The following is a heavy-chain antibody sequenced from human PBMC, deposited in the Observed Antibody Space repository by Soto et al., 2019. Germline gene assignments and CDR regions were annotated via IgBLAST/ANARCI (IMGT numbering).Heavy chain of an antibody. CDR1: GGSVSSTSYY. D-gene: IGHD6-13*01. J-gene: IGHJ4*02. CDR3: ARDSGSNLDY. CDR2: IHYSGST. Sequence: PSETLSLTCTVSGGSVSSTSYYWTWIRQPPGKGLEWIGYIHYSGSTNYNPSLKSRVTISVDTSKNQFSLKLSSVTAADTAVYYCARDSGSNLDYWGQGTPVTVSS. V-gene: IGHV4-61*01.